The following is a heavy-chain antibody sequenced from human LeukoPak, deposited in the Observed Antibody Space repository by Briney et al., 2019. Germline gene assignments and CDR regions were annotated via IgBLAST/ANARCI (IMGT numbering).Heavy chain of an antibody. Sequence: SETLSLTCTVSGGSISSGSYYWSWIRQPAGKGLEWIGRIYYSGSTYYNPSLKSRVTISVDTSKNQFSLKLSSVTAADTAVYYCARDGLRYFDWLLYRTYFDYWGQGTLVTVSS. J-gene: IGHJ4*02. CDR3: ARDGLRYFDWLLYRTYFDY. D-gene: IGHD3-9*01. CDR2: IYYSGST. V-gene: IGHV4-39*07. CDR1: GGSISSGSYY.